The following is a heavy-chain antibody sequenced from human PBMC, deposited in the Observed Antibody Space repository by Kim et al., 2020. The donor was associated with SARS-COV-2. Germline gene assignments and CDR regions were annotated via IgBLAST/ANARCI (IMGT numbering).Heavy chain of an antibody. CDR1: GFTFSSYA. Sequence: GGSLRLSCAASGFTFSSYAMHWVRQAPGKGLEWVAVISSDGSNKYYADSVKGRFTISRDNSKNTLSLQMNSLRAEDTAVYYCARIDDYYGSGPSDCWGQGTLVTVSS. CDR3: ARIDDYYGSGPSDC. CDR2: ISSDGSNK. V-gene: IGHV3-30-3*01. J-gene: IGHJ4*02. D-gene: IGHD3-10*01.